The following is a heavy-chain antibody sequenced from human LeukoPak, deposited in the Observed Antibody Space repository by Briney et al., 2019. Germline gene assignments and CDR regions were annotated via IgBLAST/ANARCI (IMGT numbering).Heavy chain of an antibody. D-gene: IGHD4-11*01. V-gene: IGHV4-34*01. CDR2: INHSGST. CDR3: ARYSNHVDYFDS. J-gene: IGHJ4*02. Sequence: SETLSLTCAVYGGSFSGYYWSWIRQPPGKGMEWIGEINHSGSTNYNPSLKSRVTISVDTSKNQFSLKLISVTAADTAVYYCARYSNHVDYFDSWGQGTLVTVSS. CDR1: GGSFSGYY.